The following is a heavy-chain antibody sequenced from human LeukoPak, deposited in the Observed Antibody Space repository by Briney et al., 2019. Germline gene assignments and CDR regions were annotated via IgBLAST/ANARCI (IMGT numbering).Heavy chain of an antibody. CDR1: GYTFTDYF. J-gene: IGHJ4*02. Sequence: GASVKVSCKASGYTFTDYFMHWVRQAPGQGLEWVGWISAYNGNTNYAQKLQGRVTMTTDTSTSTAYMELRSLRSDDTAVYYCADLSDSSGDYWGQGTLVTVSS. CDR3: ADLSDSSGDY. D-gene: IGHD6-19*01. V-gene: IGHV1-18*01. CDR2: ISAYNGNT.